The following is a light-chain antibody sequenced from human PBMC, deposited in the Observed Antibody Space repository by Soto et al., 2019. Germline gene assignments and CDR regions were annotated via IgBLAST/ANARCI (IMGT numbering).Light chain of an antibody. J-gene: IGKJ2*01. CDR1: QSVSSSY. CDR3: QQYGSSGYS. V-gene: IGKV3-20*01. Sequence: EIVLTQSPGTLSLSPGERATLSCRASQSVSSSYLAWYQQKPGQAPRLLIYGASSRATGIPDRFSGSGCGTDFTLTISRLEPEDFAVYYCQQYGSSGYSFGQGTKLEIK. CDR2: GAS.